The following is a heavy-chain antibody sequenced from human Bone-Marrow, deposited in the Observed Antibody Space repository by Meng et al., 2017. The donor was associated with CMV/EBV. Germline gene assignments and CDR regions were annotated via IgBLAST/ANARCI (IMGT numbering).Heavy chain of an antibody. J-gene: IGHJ6*01. CDR1: GFTVSNSW. CDR3: ARVRALGITPYGMDV. D-gene: IGHD3-10*01. CDR2: INHDGSKK. V-gene: IGHV3-7*01. Sequence: GESLKISCVASGFTVSNSWMSWVRQAPGKGLEWVANINHDGSKKYYVDSVEGRFTVSRDNVADSLYLQMNSLRAEDTGVYYCARVRALGITPYGMDVWGQGTTVTVSS.